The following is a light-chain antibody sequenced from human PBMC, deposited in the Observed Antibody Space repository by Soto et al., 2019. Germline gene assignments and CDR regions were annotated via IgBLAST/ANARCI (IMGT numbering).Light chain of an antibody. CDR2: HAS. CDR1: QNINTD. V-gene: IGKV1-5*01. CDR3: QQYSTLWT. J-gene: IGKJ1*01. Sequence: DIQMTQSPSTLSASVGDIVTITCRASQNINTDLAWYQQKPGKVPNLLIYHASSLVTGVPSRFSGSGSGTEFTLTISSLQPDDFAAYYCQQYSTLWTLGQGTKVDIK.